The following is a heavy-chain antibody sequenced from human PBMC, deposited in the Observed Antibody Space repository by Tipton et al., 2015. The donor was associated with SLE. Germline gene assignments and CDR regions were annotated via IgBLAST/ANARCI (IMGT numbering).Heavy chain of an antibody. CDR3: AKVGSEDSLYRPFDF. D-gene: IGHD2-8*01. CDR2: IKEDGSEN. V-gene: IGHV3-7*01. CDR1: GFSFSRSW. Sequence: GSLRLSCAASGFSFSRSWMTWVRQAPGKGLEWVASIKEDGSENSYVDSVKGRFTVSRDNTKNSLHLQMNSLRAEDTAVYYCAKVGSEDSLYRPFDFWGQGTLVTVSS. J-gene: IGHJ4*02.